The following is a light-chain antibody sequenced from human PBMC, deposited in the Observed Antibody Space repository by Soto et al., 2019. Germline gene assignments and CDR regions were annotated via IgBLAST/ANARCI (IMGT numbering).Light chain of an antibody. CDR3: HQDYKSVYT. J-gene: IGKJ2*01. V-gene: IGKV4-1*01. CDR1: RSLFSISNNKNY. Sequence: DIVMTQSPDSLAVSLGERATINCKSSRSLFSISNNKNYLAWYQQKPGQPPKLLIYWASTRDSWVPDRFSGSGSGTEFTFTLDSLQAEDVASYFWHQDYKSVYTFCQGTMLEIK. CDR2: WAS.